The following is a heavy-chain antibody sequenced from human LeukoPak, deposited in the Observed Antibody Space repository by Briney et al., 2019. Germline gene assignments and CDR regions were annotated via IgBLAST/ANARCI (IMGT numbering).Heavy chain of an antibody. CDR2: ISSDGINN. CDR1: GFTFSSYV. Sequence: PGGSLRLSCAASGFTFSSYVMSWVRQAPGKGLEWVAVISSDGINNYYADSVKGRFTISRDNSKNTLYLQMYSLRAEDTAVYYCARDPMADFDYWGQGTLVTVSS. D-gene: IGHD2-8*01. CDR3: ARDPMADFDY. V-gene: IGHV3-30-3*01. J-gene: IGHJ4*02.